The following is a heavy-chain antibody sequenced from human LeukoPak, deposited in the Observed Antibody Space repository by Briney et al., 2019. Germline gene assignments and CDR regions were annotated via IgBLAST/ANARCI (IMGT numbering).Heavy chain of an antibody. V-gene: IGHV1-18*01. J-gene: IGHJ6*03. CDR3: ARVHINRWNQYYCYMDV. CDR2: IRAHNGDT. CDR1: GYTLTNYD. Sequence: ASVKVSCKASGYTLTNYDITWLRQAPGQGLEWMGWIRAHNGDTKSAQKFQGRVAMSRDTSTSTAYMELRSLRSDDTAVYYCARVHINRWNQYYCYMDVWGKGTTVTVSS. D-gene: IGHD1-1*01.